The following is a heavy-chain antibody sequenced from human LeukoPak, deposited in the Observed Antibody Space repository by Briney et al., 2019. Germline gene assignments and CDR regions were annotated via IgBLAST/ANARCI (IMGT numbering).Heavy chain of an antibody. D-gene: IGHD1-1*01. V-gene: IGHV5-51*01. Sequence: GESLKISCKGSGYSFSDHWIGWVRQMPGKGLECMGIIYPVDSDTRYSPSFQGQVTISADKSINTAYLQWSSLKASDTAMYYCALGSGNADAYDIWGQGTMVTVSS. J-gene: IGHJ3*02. CDR1: GYSFSDHW. CDR3: ALGSGNADAYDI. CDR2: IYPVDSDT.